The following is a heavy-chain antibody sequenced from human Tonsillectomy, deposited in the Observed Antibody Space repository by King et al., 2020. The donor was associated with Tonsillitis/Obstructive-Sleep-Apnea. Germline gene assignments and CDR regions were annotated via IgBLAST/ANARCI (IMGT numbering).Heavy chain of an antibody. CDR2: ISSSTSYT. Sequence: VQLVESGGGSVKPGGSLRLSCAASGFTFSDYYMSWIRQAPGKGLEWVSYISSSTSYTDYADSVKGRFTISRDNAKNSLYLQMNSLRAEDTAVYYCARDRGCSGGSCYSSWFDPWGQGTLVTVSS. CDR3: ARDRGCSGGSCYSSWFDP. V-gene: IGHV3-11*06. J-gene: IGHJ5*02. D-gene: IGHD2-15*01. CDR1: GFTFSDYY.